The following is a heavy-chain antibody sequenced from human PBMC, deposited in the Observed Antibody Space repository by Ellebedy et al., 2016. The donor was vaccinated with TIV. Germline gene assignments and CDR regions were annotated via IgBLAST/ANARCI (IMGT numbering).Heavy chain of an antibody. CDR2: MTPNSGNT. J-gene: IGHJ4*02. V-gene: IGHV1-8*01. CDR1: GYTFTNYD. Sequence: AASVKVSCKASGYTFTNYDINWVRQAPGQGLEWMGWMTPNSGNTGYAQKFQGRVTMTRHTSMNTAYMELSSLSSEDKAVDYCARSITMVRKALVGFWGQGTRVTVSS. CDR3: ARSITMVRKALVGF. D-gene: IGHD3-10*01.